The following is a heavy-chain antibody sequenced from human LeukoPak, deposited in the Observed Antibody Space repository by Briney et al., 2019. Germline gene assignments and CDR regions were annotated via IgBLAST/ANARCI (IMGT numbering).Heavy chain of an antibody. J-gene: IGHJ6*02. CDR1: GYTFTRYY. Sequence: GASVKVSCKASGYTFTRYYMQWVRQAPGQGLEWMGWINPNSGGTNYAQKFQGRVTMTRDTSISTAYMELSRLRSDDTAVYYCARVHCSGGSCYPPYYYGMDVWGQGTTVTVSS. CDR2: INPNSGGT. V-gene: IGHV1-2*02. CDR3: ARVHCSGGSCYPPYYYGMDV. D-gene: IGHD2-15*01.